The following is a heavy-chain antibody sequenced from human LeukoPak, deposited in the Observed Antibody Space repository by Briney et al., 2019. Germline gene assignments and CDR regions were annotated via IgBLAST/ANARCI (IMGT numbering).Heavy chain of an antibody. V-gene: IGHV1-46*01. CDR1: GYTFTNNY. J-gene: IGHJ4*02. CDR2: IYPRDGST. CDR3: ARDQEGFDY. Sequence: ASVKVSCKASGYTFTNNYLRWVRQAPGQGLEWMGMIYPRDGSTSYAQNFQGRVTVTRDTSTTTVHMELRGLRSEDTAVCYCARDQEGFDYWGQGTVVTVSS.